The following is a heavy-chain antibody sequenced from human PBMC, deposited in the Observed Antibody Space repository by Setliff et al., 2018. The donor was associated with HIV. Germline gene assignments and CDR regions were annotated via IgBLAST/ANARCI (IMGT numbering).Heavy chain of an antibody. CDR3: VTSPGSFTSVDETEAGDY. Sequence: ASVKVSCKASGYTFTSYYMHWVRQAPGQGLEWRGIINPSSGGTKFAQKFLGRVTMTRDTSTNTAFMELRRLNSDDTATYFCVTSPGSFTSVDETEAGDYWGQGTLVTVSS. CDR2: INPSSGGT. V-gene: IGHV1-2*02. J-gene: IGHJ4*02. CDR1: GYTFTSYY. D-gene: IGHD6-25*01.